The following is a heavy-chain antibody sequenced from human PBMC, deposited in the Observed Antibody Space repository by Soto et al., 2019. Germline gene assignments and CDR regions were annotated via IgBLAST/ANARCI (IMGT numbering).Heavy chain of an antibody. CDR3: ARRGDRSPSRGAWFDP. J-gene: IGHJ5*02. CDR1: GYTFTSYY. V-gene: IGHV1-46*01. Sequence: GASVKVSCKASGYTFTSYYMHWVRQAPGQGLEWMGIINPSGGSTSYAQKFQGRVTMTRDTSTSTVCMELSSLRSEDTAVYYCARRGDRSPSRGAWFDPWGQGTLVTVSS. D-gene: IGHD3-10*01. CDR2: INPSGGST.